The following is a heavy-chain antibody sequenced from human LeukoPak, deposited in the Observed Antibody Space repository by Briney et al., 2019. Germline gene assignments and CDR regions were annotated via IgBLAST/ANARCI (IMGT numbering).Heavy chain of an antibody. Sequence: GGSLRLSCAASGFTFSSYSLNWVRQAPGKGLEWVSSISSSSSYIYYADSVKGRFTISRDNAKNSLYLQMNSLIAEDTAVYYCARDYGSGSYDYWGQGTLVTVSS. CDR3: ARDYGSGSYDY. D-gene: IGHD3-10*01. CDR1: GFTFSSYS. J-gene: IGHJ4*02. CDR2: ISSSSSYI. V-gene: IGHV3-21*01.